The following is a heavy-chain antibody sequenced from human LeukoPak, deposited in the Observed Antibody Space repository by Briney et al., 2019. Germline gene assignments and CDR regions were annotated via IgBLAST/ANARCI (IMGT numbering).Heavy chain of an antibody. Sequence: GGSLRLSCAASGFTFSSYWMHWVRQAPGKGLVWVARINSDGSSTRDADSVKGRFTISRDNAKNTLYLQMNSLRAEDTAVYYCARDHSRPYCSSTSCYINWGQGTLVTVSS. J-gene: IGHJ4*02. D-gene: IGHD2-2*02. V-gene: IGHV3-74*01. CDR2: INSDGSST. CDR1: GFTFSSYW. CDR3: ARDHSRPYCSSTSCYIN.